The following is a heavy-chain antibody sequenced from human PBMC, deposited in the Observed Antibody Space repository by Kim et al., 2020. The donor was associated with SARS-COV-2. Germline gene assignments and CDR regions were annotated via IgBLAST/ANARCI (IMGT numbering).Heavy chain of an antibody. J-gene: IGHJ1*01. CDR3: ARPPARRFDL. CDR2: INPDGSGT. V-gene: IGHV3-7*03. CDR1: GFTFGTYW. D-gene: IGHD3-9*01. Sequence: GGSLRLSCAASGFTFGTYWMTWVRLAPGKGLEWVANINPDGSGTQYVDSVRGRFTVSRDNAKNSLYLQMNGLRVEDTAVYFCARPPARRFDLRGQGTLAT.